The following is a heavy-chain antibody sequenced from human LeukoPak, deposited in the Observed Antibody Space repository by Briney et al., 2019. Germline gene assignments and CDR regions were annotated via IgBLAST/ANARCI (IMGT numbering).Heavy chain of an antibody. CDR1: GFICSTYG. Sequence: GGSLRLSCAASGFICSTYGMYWVRQAPGKGLEWVAFIRHDGSIKNYADSVKGRSTISRDNSKNTLYLQMNSLRAEDTAVYYCAKDSLADIDYWGQGTLVTVSS. CDR3: AKDSLADIDY. CDR2: IRHDGSIK. V-gene: IGHV3-30*02. D-gene: IGHD3-16*01. J-gene: IGHJ4*02.